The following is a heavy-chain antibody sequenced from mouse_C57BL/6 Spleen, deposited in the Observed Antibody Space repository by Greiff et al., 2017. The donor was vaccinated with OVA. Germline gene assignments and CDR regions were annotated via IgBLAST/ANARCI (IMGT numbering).Heavy chain of an antibody. D-gene: IGHD3-2*02. J-gene: IGHJ2*01. CDR3: ARGGAAQATLNFDY. CDR1: GFTFSDYG. V-gene: IGHV5-17*01. CDR2: ISSGSSTI. Sequence: EVKLVESGGGLVKPGGSLKLSCAASGFTFSDYGMHWVRQAPEKGLEWVAYISSGSSTIYYADTVKGRFTISRDNAKNTLFLQMTSLRSEDTAMYYCARGGAAQATLNFDYWGQGTTLTVSS.